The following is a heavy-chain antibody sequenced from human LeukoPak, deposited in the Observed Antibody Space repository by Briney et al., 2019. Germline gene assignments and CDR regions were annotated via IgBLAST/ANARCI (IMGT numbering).Heavy chain of an antibody. J-gene: IGHJ4*02. CDR1: GFTLSSYS. D-gene: IGHD1-20*01. V-gene: IGHV3-21*04. CDR3: ARIAGTTSAYYFDY. Sequence: GGSLRLSCAASGFTLSSYSMNWVRQAPGKGLEWVSSISSSSLYIYYADSVKGRFTISRDNAKNSLYLQMNGLRAEDTAVYYCARIAGTTSAYYFDYWGQGTLVTVSS. CDR2: ISSSSLYI.